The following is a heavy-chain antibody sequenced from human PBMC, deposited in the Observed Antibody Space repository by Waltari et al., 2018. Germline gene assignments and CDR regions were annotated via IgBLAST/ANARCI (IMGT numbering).Heavy chain of an antibody. V-gene: IGHV4-34*01. Sequence: QVQLQPWGAGLLKPSETLSLPCAVYGGSFGGYYWSWIRPPTGKGLEWIGEINHSGSTNYNPSLKSRVTISVDTSKNQFSLKLSSVTAADTAVYYCASPLVVPAAIGYYYYGMDVWGQGTTVTVSS. D-gene: IGHD2-2*02. CDR2: INHSGST. J-gene: IGHJ6*02. CDR1: GGSFGGYY. CDR3: ASPLVVPAAIGYYYYGMDV.